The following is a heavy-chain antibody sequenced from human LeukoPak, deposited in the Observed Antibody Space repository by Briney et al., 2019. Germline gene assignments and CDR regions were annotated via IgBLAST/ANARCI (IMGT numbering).Heavy chain of an antibody. D-gene: IGHD3-3*01. CDR1: GYTFTSYA. CDR3: ARKKLPRFVEWLLPQYNWFDP. V-gene: IGHV1-18*01. Sequence: ASVKVSCKASGYTFTSYAISWVRQAPGQGLEWMGWISASNRNTNYAQKLQGRVTMTTDTSTSTAYMELRSLSSDDTAVYYCARKKLPRFVEWLLPQYNWFDPWGQGTLVTVSS. J-gene: IGHJ5*02. CDR2: ISASNRNT.